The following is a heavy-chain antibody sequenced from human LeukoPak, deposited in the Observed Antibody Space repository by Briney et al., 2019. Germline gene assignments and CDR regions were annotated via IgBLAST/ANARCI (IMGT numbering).Heavy chain of an antibody. Sequence: PGGSLRLSCAASGFTFSSYAMSWVRQAPGKGLEWVSAISGSGGSTYYADSVKGRFTISRDNSKNTLYLQMNSLRAEDTAVYYCAKDRRSWSIVGAPIRGTYFDYWGQGTLVTVSS. V-gene: IGHV3-23*01. CDR3: AKDRRSWSIVGAPIRGTYFDY. CDR1: GFTFSSYA. CDR2: ISGSGGST. J-gene: IGHJ4*02. D-gene: IGHD1-26*01.